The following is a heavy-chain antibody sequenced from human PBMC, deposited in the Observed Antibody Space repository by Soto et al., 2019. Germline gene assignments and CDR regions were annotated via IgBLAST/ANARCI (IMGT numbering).Heavy chain of an antibody. V-gene: IGHV3-30*18. CDR3: AKVLPATGIEGGGDAFDI. CDR2: ISYDGTNK. D-gene: IGHD1-26*01. J-gene: IGHJ3*02. CDR1: GFTFRSFG. Sequence: GGSLRLSCAASGFTFRSFGMHWIRQAPGKGLEWVALISYDGTNKYYADSVRGRFTISRDNSKNTLYLEMNTMRVEDTAVYYCAKVLPATGIEGGGDAFDIWGQGTMVTVS.